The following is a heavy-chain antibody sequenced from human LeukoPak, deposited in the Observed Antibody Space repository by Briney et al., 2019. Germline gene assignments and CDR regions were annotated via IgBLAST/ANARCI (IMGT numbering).Heavy chain of an antibody. Sequence: GGSLRLSGAASGFTFSSYSMNWVRQAPGKGLEWVSSISSSSSYIYYADSVKGRFTISRDNAKNSLYLQMNSLRAEDTAVYYCARVHRSKIYGSGFSDYWSQGTLVTVSS. D-gene: IGHD3-10*01. CDR2: ISSSSSYI. CDR1: GFTFSSYS. CDR3: ARVHRSKIYGSGFSDY. V-gene: IGHV3-21*01. J-gene: IGHJ4*02.